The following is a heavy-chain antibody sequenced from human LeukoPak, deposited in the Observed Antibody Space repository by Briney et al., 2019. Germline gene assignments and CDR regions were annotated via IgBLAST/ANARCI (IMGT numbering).Heavy chain of an antibody. CDR3: ARGYYDSSGYHDH. J-gene: IGHJ4*02. CDR1: GFTFSSYS. Sequence: PGGSLRLPCAASGFTFSSYSMNWVRQAPGKGLEWVSSISSSSSYIYYADSVKGRFTISRDNAKNSLYLQMSSLRAEDTAVYYCARGYYDSSGYHDHWGQGTLVTVSS. D-gene: IGHD3-22*01. V-gene: IGHV3-21*01. CDR2: ISSSSSYI.